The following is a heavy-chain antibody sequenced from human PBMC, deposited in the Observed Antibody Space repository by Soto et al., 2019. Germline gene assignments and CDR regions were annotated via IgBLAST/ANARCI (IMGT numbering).Heavy chain of an antibody. D-gene: IGHD6-19*01. V-gene: IGHV6-1*01. CDR2: TYYRSKWYN. Sequence: QTLSLTCAISGDSVSSDSATWIWIRQSPSRGLKWLGRTYYRSKWYNDYAVSVKSRIAITPDTSMNQLSLQLNSVTPEDTAVYFRARDSSGWHWYFDLWGRGTLVTVAS. CDR3: ARDSSGWHWYFDL. CDR1: GDSVSSDSAT. J-gene: IGHJ2*01.